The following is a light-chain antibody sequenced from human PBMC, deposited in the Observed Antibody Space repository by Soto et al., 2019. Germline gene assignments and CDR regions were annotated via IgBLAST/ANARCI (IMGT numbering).Light chain of an antibody. CDR1: SNDIGAFDY. CDR2: EVF. Sequence: QSVLTQPASVSASPGQSISISCTGTSNDIGAFDYVSWYQQHPGKAPKLIIFEVFNWPSGVSTRFSGSKSGSTASLTISGLQAEDEADYFCSSYTTNNAHVFGGGPSSPS. CDR3: SSYTTNNAHV. V-gene: IGLV2-14*01. J-gene: IGLJ2*01.